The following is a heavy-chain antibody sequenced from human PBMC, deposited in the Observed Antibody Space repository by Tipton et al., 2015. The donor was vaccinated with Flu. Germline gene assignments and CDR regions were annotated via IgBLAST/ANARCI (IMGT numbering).Heavy chain of an antibody. V-gene: IGHV4-59*13. J-gene: IGHJ5*02. Sequence: TLSLTCTVSGGSISSYYWCWIRQPPGKGLEWIGYIYYSGSTNYNPSLKSRGTISVDTSKNQFSLKLSSVTAADTAVYYCARGIAAAATGWLDPWGQGTLVTVSS. D-gene: IGHD6-13*01. CDR2: IYYSGST. CDR1: GGSISSYY. CDR3: ARGIAAAATGWLDP.